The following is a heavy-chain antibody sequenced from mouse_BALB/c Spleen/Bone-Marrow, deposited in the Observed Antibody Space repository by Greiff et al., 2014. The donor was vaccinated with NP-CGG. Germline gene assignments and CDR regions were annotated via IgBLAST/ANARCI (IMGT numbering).Heavy chain of an antibody. CDR1: GFNIKDTY. CDR3: TQGYDCAMYY. J-gene: IGHJ4*01. V-gene: IGHV14-3*02. D-gene: IGHD2-14*01. CDR2: IDPENGTT. Sequence: VQLKQSGAELVKPGASVKLSCTASGFNIKDTYMHWVKQRPEQGLEWIGRIDPENGTTKYDPKSKGKATITADTSYKTAYLQRNSMTSEDAAVYYCTQGYDCAMYYWGQGTSVTVSS.